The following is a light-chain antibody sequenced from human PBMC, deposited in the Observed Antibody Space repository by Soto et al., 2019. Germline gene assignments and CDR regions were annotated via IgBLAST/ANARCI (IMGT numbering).Light chain of an antibody. CDR3: SSYAGSNNFV. CDR1: SSDVGLYKY. Sequence: QSVLTQPPSASGSPGQSVTISCTGTSSDVGLYKYVSWYQQHPGKAPKLMVYEVSKRPSGVPDRFSGSKSGNTASLTVSGLQAEDEADYYCSSYAGSNNFVFGTGTKLTVL. V-gene: IGLV2-8*01. CDR2: EVS. J-gene: IGLJ1*01.